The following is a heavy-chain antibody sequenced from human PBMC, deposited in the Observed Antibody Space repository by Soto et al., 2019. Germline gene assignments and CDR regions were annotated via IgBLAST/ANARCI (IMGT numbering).Heavy chain of an antibody. V-gene: IGHV1-69*13. Sequence: SVKVSFKASGGTFSSYAISWVRQAPGQGLEWMGGIIPIFGTANYAQKFQGRVTITADESTSTAYMELSSLRSEDTAVYYCARDMYYYGSGSYWGYYYYGMDVWGQGTTGSVSS. CDR2: IIPIFGTA. D-gene: IGHD3-10*01. J-gene: IGHJ6*02. CDR1: GGTFSSYA. CDR3: ARDMYYYGSGSYWGYYYYGMDV.